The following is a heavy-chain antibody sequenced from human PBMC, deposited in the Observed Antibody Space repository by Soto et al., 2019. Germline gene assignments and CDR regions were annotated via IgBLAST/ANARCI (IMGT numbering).Heavy chain of an antibody. CDR2: XXGXGXXX. Sequence: GGSLRLSCTASGFTFSSYAMSWVRQAPGKGLXWVSXXXGXGXXXYXXXXVKGRFTISRDNSKNTLYLQMNSLRAEDTAVYYCAKSPPSSSSDYWGQGTLVTVSS. D-gene: IGHD6-13*01. CDR3: AKSPPSSSSDY. CDR1: GFTFSSYA. V-gene: IGHV3-23*01. J-gene: IGHJ4*02.